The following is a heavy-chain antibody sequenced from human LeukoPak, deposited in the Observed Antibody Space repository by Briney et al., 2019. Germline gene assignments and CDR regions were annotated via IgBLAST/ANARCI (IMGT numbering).Heavy chain of an antibody. CDR1: GFTFSSYA. CDR2: ISYDGSNK. J-gene: IGHJ4*02. CDR3: ARAPLLSDVDY. V-gene: IGHV3-30-3*01. Sequence: GGSLRLSCAASGFTFSSYAMHWVRQAPGKGLEWVAVISYDGSNKYYADSVKGRFTISRDNSKNTLYLQMNSLRAEDTAVYYCARAPLLSDVDYWGQGTLVTVSS. D-gene: IGHD3-10*01.